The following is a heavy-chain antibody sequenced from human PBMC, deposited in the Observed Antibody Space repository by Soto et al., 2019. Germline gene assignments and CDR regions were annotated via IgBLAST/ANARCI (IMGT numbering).Heavy chain of an antibody. CDR1: GFSLSTSGVG. D-gene: IGHD3-10*01. V-gene: IGHV2-5*01. CDR3: AHRRALWFGELPFDY. Sequence: QITLKESGPTLVKPTQTLTLTCTFSGFSLSTSGVGVGWIRQPPGKALEWLALIYWNDDKRYSPSLKSRLTITKDTSKNQLVLTMTNMDPVDTATYYCAHRRALWFGELPFDYWGQGTLVTVSS. J-gene: IGHJ4*02. CDR2: IYWNDDK.